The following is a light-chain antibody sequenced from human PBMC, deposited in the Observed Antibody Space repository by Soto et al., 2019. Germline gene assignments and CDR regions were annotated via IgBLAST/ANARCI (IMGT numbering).Light chain of an antibody. CDR1: QSVSSN. Sequence: EIVMRQSPATLSVSPGERATLSCRASQSVSSNLAWYQQKPGQAPRLLIYGSSTRATGIPARFSGSGSGTEFTLTISSLQSEDSAVYYCQQYNNWPLTFGQGTKVDIK. V-gene: IGKV3-15*01. J-gene: IGKJ1*01. CDR3: QQYNNWPLT. CDR2: GSS.